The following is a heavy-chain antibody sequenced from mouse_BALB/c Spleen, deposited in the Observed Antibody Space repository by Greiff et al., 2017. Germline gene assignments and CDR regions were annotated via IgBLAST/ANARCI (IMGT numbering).Heavy chain of an antibody. Sequence: QVQLKESGAELARPGASVKLSCKASGYTFTDYYINWVKQRTGQGLEWIGEIYPGSGNTYYNEKFKGKATLTADKSSSTAYMQLSSLTSEDSAVYFCARWRDYFDYWGQGTTLTVSS. J-gene: IGHJ2*01. V-gene: IGHV1-77*01. CDR1: GYTFTDYY. CDR2: IYPGSGNT. CDR3: ARWRDYFDY. D-gene: IGHD2-4*01.